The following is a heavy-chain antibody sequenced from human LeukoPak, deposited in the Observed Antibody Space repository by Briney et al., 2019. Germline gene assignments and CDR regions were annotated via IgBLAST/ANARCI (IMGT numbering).Heavy chain of an antibody. CDR3: ARAQLGIRSGLYYFDY. Sequence: ASVTVSCKASGYTFTGYYMHWVRQAPGQGLEWMGWINPNSGGTNYAQKFQGRVTMTRDTSISTAYMELSRLRSDDTAVYYCARAQLGIRSGLYYFDYWGQGTLVTVSS. CDR2: INPNSGGT. J-gene: IGHJ4*02. D-gene: IGHD7-27*01. V-gene: IGHV1-2*02. CDR1: GYTFTGYY.